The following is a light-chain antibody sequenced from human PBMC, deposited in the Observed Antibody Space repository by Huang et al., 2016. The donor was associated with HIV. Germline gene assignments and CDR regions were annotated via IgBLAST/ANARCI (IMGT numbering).Light chain of an antibody. CDR1: QAIGTY. J-gene: IGKJ5*01. CDR2: DVS. CDR3: QQSYSALIT. Sequence: IQLTQSPTSLSASVGDRVTIACRASQAIGTYLNWFQQKPVRAPKRLISDVSSLHTGIPSRFMCSGSGTEFTLTIRGLQFDDFATYFCQQSYSALITFGQGTRLEIK. V-gene: IGKV1-39*01.